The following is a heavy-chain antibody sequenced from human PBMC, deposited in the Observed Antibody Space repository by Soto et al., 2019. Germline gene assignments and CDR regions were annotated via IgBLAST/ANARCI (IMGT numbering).Heavy chain of an antibody. D-gene: IGHD6-6*01. Sequence: SETLSLTCTVSGGSISSSSYYWGWIRQPPGKGLEWIGSIYYSWSTYYNPSLKRRVTISGDTSKNQFSLKLSSVTAADTAVYYCATRDHSSYTSPYYYYMDVWGKGTTVTVSS. CDR3: ATRDHSSYTSPYYYYMDV. CDR2: IYYSWST. CDR1: GGSISSSSYY. V-gene: IGHV4-39*01. J-gene: IGHJ6*03.